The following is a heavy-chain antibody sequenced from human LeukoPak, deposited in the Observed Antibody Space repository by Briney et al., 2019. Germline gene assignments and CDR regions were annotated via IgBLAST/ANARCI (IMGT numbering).Heavy chain of an antibody. CDR2: IYYSGST. Sequence: SETLSLTCTVSGVSVSSGSYYWSWIRQPPGKGLEWIGYIYYSGSTNYNPSLKSRVTISVDTSKNQFSLKLSSVTAADTAVYYCARGKEVAYCSSTSCYPFDYWGQGTLVTVSS. V-gene: IGHV4-61*01. CDR3: ARGKEVAYCSSTSCYPFDY. J-gene: IGHJ4*02. D-gene: IGHD2-2*01. CDR1: GVSVSSGSYY.